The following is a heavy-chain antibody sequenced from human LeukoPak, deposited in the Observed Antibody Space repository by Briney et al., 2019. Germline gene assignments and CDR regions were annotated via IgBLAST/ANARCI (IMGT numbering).Heavy chain of an antibody. J-gene: IGHJ4*02. CDR2: ISRSGDTI. Sequence: GGSLRLSCAASGFTFSRYEMNWVRQAPGKGLEWVSYISRSGDTIYFADSVNGRFTISRDDATNSLYLQLRSLRAEPTAVHYCARDYDSDYWGQGTLVTVSS. V-gene: IGHV3-48*03. CDR1: GFTFSRYE. CDR3: ARDYDSDY. D-gene: IGHD3-10*01.